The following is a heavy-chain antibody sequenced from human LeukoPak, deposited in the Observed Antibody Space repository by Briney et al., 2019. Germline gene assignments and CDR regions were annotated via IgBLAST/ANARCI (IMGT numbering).Heavy chain of an antibody. D-gene: IGHD3-10*01. Sequence: SETLSLTCTVAAGSISSYYWGWIRQPPGKGREWIGYIYYSGSTTYNPSLKSRVTISVDTSKNQFSLKLSSVPAADTAVYYCARGKHYYGSGSLSEAWGQGTLVTVSS. CDR3: ARGKHYYGSGSLSEA. CDR2: IYYSGST. J-gene: IGHJ5*02. CDR1: AGSISSYY. V-gene: IGHV4-59*01.